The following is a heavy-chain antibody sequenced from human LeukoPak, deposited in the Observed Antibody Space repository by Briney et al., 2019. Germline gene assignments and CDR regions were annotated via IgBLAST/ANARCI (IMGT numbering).Heavy chain of an antibody. J-gene: IGHJ4*02. D-gene: IGHD4/OR15-4a*01. CDR2: ISSSGSTI. V-gene: IGHV3-48*03. CDR3: AKEGRYGDYFDY. CDR1: GFTFSSYE. Sequence: PGGSLRLSCAASGFTFSSYEMNWVRQAPGKGLEWVSYISSSGSTIYYADSVKGRFTISRGNAKNSLYLQMNSLRAEDTAVYYCAKEGRYGDYFDYWGQGTLVTVSS.